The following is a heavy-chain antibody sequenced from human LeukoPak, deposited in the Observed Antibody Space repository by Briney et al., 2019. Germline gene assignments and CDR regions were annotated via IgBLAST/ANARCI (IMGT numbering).Heavy chain of an antibody. V-gene: IGHV3-23*01. Sequence: PGGSLRLSCAASGFTFSSYAMSWVRQAPGKGLEWVSSIRGSGGSTYYADSVKGRFTISRDNSKNTLYLQMNSLRAEDTAVYYCAKGGYDFWSGSLWFDPWGQGTLVTVSS. CDR2: IRGSGGST. CDR3: AKGGYDFWSGSLWFDP. D-gene: IGHD3-3*01. J-gene: IGHJ5*02. CDR1: GFTFSSYA.